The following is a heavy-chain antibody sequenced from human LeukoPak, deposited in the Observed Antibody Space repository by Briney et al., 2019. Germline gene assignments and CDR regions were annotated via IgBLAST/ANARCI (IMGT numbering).Heavy chain of an antibody. CDR2: ISAYNGNT. V-gene: IGHV1-18*01. CDR3: ARDYLWSFTDAFDI. J-gene: IGHJ3*02. CDR1: GYTFTSYG. Sequence: ASVKVSCKASGYTFTSYGISRVRQAPGQGLEWMGWISAYNGNTNYAQKLQGRVTMTTDTSTSTAYMELRSLRSDDTAVYYCARDYLWSFTDAFDIWGQGTMVTVSS. D-gene: IGHD3-3*01.